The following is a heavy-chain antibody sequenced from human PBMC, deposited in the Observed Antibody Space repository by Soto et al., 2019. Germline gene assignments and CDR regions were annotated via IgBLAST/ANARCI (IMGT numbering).Heavy chain of an antibody. D-gene: IGHD1-26*01. CDR2: IGTSGSYI. CDR1: GFIFSRYS. J-gene: IGHJ4*02. CDR3: ARGSAFIGLDY. Sequence: GGSLRLSCAVSGFIFSRYSRNWVRQAPGKGLEWVSSIGTSGSYIYDTDSVEGRFTISRDNTKDSLYLQMNSLRAEDTAIYYCARGSAFIGLDYRGQGTPVTV. V-gene: IGHV3-21*01.